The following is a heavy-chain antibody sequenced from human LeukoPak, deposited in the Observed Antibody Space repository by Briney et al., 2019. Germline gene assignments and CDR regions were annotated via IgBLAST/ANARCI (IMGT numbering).Heavy chain of an antibody. V-gene: IGHV3-30*02. Sequence: GGSLRLSCAASGLTFSMPAMDWVRQAPGKGLEWVAFIQNDGNSKNYADSVKGRFTISRDNAKNSLYLQMNSLRAEDTAVYYCARGISSSWYAYYYYYYMDVWGKGTTVTVSS. D-gene: IGHD6-13*01. CDR3: ARGISSSWYAYYYYYYMDV. CDR1: GLTFSMPA. J-gene: IGHJ6*03. CDR2: IQNDGNSK.